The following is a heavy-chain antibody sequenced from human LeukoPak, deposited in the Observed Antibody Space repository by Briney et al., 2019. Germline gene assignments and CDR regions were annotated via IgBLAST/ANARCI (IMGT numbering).Heavy chain of an antibody. Sequence: PSETLSLTCAVYGGSFSGYNWSWIRQPPGKGLEWIGEINHSGSTNYNPSLKSRVTISVDTSKNQFSLKLSSVTAADTAVYYCARGGYDILTGYYISDYWGQGTLVTVSS. V-gene: IGHV4-34*01. D-gene: IGHD3-9*01. J-gene: IGHJ4*02. CDR2: INHSGST. CDR3: ARGGYDILTGYYISDY. CDR1: GGSFSGYN.